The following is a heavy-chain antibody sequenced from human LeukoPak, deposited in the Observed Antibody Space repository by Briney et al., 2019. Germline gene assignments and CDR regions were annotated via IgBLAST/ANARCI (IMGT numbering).Heavy chain of an antibody. J-gene: IGHJ4*02. CDR3: ARAGYYDSSGYFVGPYFDY. CDR2: IYNGGST. V-gene: IGHV3-53*01. CDR1: GFTVSSNY. Sequence: GGSLRLSCAASGFTVSSNYMSWVRQAPGKGLEWVSVIYNGGSTYYADSVKGRFTISRDNSKNTLYLQMNSLRAEDTAVYYCARAGYYDSSGYFVGPYFDYWGQGTLVTVSS. D-gene: IGHD3-22*01.